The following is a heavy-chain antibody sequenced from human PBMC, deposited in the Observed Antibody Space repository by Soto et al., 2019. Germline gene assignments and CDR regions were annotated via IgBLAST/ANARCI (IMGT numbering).Heavy chain of an antibody. CDR3: ARVWSSGLDAFDI. Sequence: SETLSLTCTVSGYPISTGYYWAWVRQSPGKGLEWIGSVYRSGAAYYSPSLKSRVTISVDTSKNQFSLNLRSVTAADTAVYYCARVWSSGLDAFDIWGQGTTVTVS. D-gene: IGHD3-22*01. CDR1: GYPISTGYY. V-gene: IGHV4-38-2*02. J-gene: IGHJ3*02. CDR2: VYRSGAA.